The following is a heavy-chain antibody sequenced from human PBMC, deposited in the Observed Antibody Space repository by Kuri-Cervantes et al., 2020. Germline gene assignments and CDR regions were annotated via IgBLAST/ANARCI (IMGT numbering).Heavy chain of an antibody. Sequence: GSLRLSCTVSGGSISSYYWSWIRQPPGKGLEWIGYTYYSGSTNYNPSLKSRVTISVDTSKNQFSLKLSSVTAADTAVYYCARLTNWGPYWYFDLWGRGTLVTVSS. CDR2: TYYSGST. V-gene: IGHV4-59*12. D-gene: IGHD7-27*01. J-gene: IGHJ2*01. CDR1: GGSISSYY. CDR3: ARLTNWGPYWYFDL.